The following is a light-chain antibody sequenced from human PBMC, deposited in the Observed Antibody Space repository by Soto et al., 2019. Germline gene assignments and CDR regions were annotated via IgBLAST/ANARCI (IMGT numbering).Light chain of an antibody. CDR3: QQYNSYSQT. J-gene: IGKJ1*01. CDR1: QTISSW. V-gene: IGKV1-5*03. Sequence: DIPLTQSQSFLSALLLERVTIXSRASQTISSWLAWFQQRPGRAPKFLIYKASSLKNGVPLRFSGSGSGTEFTLTISSLQPDDFATYYCQQYNSYSQTFGQGTKVDIK. CDR2: KAS.